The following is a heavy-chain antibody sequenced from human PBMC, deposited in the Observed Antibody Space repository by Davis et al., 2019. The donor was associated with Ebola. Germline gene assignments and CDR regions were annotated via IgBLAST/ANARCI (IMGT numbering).Heavy chain of an antibody. D-gene: IGHD4-17*01. J-gene: IGHJ4*02. V-gene: IGHV1-58*01. CDR2: IVVGSGNT. CDR3: ARDDYGDYSSHDY. CDR1: GFTFTSSA. Sequence: SVKVSCKASGFTFTSSAVQWVRQARGQRLEWIGWIVVGSGNTNYAQKFQERVTITRDMSTSTAYMELSSLRSEDTAVYYCARDDYGDYSSHDYWGQGTLVTVSS.